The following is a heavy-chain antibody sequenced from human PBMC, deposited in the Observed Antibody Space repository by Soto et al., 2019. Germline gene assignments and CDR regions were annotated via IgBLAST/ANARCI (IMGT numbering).Heavy chain of an antibody. V-gene: IGHV6-1*01. CDR1: GDSVSSNSAA. Sequence: SQTLSLTCAISGDSVSSNSAAWNWIRQSPSRGLEWLGRTYYRSKWYNDYAVSVKGRITINPDTSKNQFSLQLNSVTPEDTAVYYCARCSGAPDYYYYYGMDVWGQGTTVTVSS. CDR2: TYYRSKWYN. CDR3: ARCSGAPDYYYYYGMDV. J-gene: IGHJ6*02. D-gene: IGHD6-25*01.